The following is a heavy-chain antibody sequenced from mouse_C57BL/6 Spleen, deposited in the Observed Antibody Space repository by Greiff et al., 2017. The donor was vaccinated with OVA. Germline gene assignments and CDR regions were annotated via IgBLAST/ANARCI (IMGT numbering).Heavy chain of an antibody. J-gene: IGHJ4*01. CDR3: AREGYLYYAMDY. CDR2: ISSGSSTI. D-gene: IGHD2-2*01. V-gene: IGHV5-17*01. Sequence: EVHLVESGGGLVKPGGSLKLSCAASGFTFSDYGMHWVRQAPEKGLEWVAYISSGSSTIYYADTVKGRFTISRDNAKNTLFLQMTSLRSEDTAMYYCAREGYLYYAMDYWGQGTSVTVSS. CDR1: GFTFSDYG.